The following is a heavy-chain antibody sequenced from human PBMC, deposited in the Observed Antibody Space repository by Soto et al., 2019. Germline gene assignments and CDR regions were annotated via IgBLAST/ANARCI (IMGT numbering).Heavy chain of an antibody. CDR1: GFTFITYA. Sequence: EVQLLESGGGLVQPGGSLRLSCAASGFTFITYAMSWVRRAPGKGPEWISAISGSGGSTFYADSVKGRFTISRDNYKNTLYLQMNSLRAEDTAVYFCARGGGATHYWGQGTLVTVSS. CDR2: ISGSGGST. J-gene: IGHJ4*02. V-gene: IGHV3-23*01. CDR3: ARGGGATHY. D-gene: IGHD1-26*01.